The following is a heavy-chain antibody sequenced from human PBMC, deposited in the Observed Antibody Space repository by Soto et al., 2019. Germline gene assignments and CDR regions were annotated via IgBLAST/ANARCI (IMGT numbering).Heavy chain of an antibody. CDR3: ARGYYYGSGSYYLDYYYYGMDV. CDR2: IYTSGST. J-gene: IGHJ6*02. D-gene: IGHD3-10*01. Sequence: PPETLSLTCTVSGGSISSYYWSWIRQPAGKGLEWIGRIYTSGSTNYNPSLKSRVTMSVDTSKNQFSLKLSSVTAADTAVYYCARGYYYGSGSYYLDYYYYGMDVWGQGTTVTVSS. CDR1: GGSISSYY. V-gene: IGHV4-4*07.